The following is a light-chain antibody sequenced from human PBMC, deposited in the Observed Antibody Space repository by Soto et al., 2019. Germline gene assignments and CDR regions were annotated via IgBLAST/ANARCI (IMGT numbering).Light chain of an antibody. CDR2: GAS. CDR1: QSVSSN. CDR3: QQYDEWPPSYT. Sequence: EIVMTQSPATLSVSPGERATLSCRASQSVSSNLAWYQQKPGQAPRLLIYGASTRATGIQARISGSGSGTEVTLTISSLQSEDFAIFYCQQYDEWPPSYTFGQGTKLEI. V-gene: IGKV3-15*01. J-gene: IGKJ2*01.